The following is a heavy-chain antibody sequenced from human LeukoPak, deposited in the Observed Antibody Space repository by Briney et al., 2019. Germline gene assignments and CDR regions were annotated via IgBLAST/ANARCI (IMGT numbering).Heavy chain of an antibody. Sequence: GSLRLSCAASGFTFSSYAMSWIRQPPGKGLEWIGEISHTGWTHYNPSLKSRVTISLDTSKNQFPLKLTSMTAADTAVYYCAKGGQWQTYWGQGTLVTVSS. D-gene: IGHD6-19*01. J-gene: IGHJ4*02. V-gene: IGHV4-34*01. CDR2: ISHTGWT. CDR3: AKGGQWQTY. CDR1: GFTFSSYA.